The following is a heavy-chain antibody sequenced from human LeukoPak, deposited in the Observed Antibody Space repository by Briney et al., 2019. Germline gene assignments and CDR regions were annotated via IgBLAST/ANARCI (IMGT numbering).Heavy chain of an antibody. CDR1: GFTFSTYW. CDR3: AREMATIDY. V-gene: IGHV3-53*01. J-gene: IGHJ4*02. CDR2: IYSGGST. D-gene: IGHD5-24*01. Sequence: PGGSLRLSCSASGFTFSTYWMSWVRQAPGKGLEWVSVIYSGGSTYYADSVKGRFTISRDNSKNTLYLQMNSLRAEDTAVYYCAREMATIDYWGQGTLVTVSS.